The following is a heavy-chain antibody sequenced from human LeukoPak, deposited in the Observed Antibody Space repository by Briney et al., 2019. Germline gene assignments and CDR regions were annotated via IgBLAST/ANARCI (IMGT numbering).Heavy chain of an antibody. CDR1: GFTFSSYS. CDR2: ISSSSSYI. Sequence: GGSLRLSCAASGFTFSSYSMNLVRQAPGKGLEWVSSISSSSSYIYYADSVKGRFTISRDNAKNSLYLQMNSLRAEDTAVYYCARENSSSWLIDAFDIWGQGTMVTVSS. CDR3: ARENSSSWLIDAFDI. V-gene: IGHV3-21*01. J-gene: IGHJ3*02. D-gene: IGHD6-13*01.